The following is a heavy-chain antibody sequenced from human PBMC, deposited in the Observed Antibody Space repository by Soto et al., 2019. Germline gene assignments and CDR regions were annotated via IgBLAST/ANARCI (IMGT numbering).Heavy chain of an antibody. CDR1: GASISSSIYY. Sequence: SETLSLTCTGSGASISSSIYYWGWLRQPPGKGLVWIGSIYYSGSTYYNPSLKSRVTISVDTSKNQFSLKLSSVTAADTAVYYCASVVKGYCSGGSCYDFVYFGQGTLVTVSS. CDR2: IYYSGST. V-gene: IGHV4-39*01. CDR3: ASVVKGYCSGGSCYDFVY. J-gene: IGHJ4*02. D-gene: IGHD2-15*01.